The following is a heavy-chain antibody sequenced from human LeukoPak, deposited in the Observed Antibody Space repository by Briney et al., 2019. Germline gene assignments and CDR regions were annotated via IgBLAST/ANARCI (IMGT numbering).Heavy chain of an antibody. J-gene: IGHJ1*01. Sequence: PSETLSLTCTVSGGSIRSRGLYWGWIRQPPGVGLEWIGSIYYSGTTYYNPSLNSRVTISVDTSKNQFSLKLSSVAAADTAVYYCARQWDSSGYHEYFQHWGQGTLVTVSS. CDR1: GGSIRSRGLY. D-gene: IGHD3-22*01. CDR3: ARQWDSSGYHEYFQH. CDR2: IYYSGTT. V-gene: IGHV4-39*01.